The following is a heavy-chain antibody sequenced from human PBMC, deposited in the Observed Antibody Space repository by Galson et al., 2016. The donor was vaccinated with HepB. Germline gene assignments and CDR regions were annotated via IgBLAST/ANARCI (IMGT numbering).Heavy chain of an antibody. J-gene: IGHJ4*02. V-gene: IGHV1-69*13. D-gene: IGHD2-21*02. CDR3: ARGGPSNQALLFPEPLRT. Sequence: SVKVSCKASGETFRNHRIDWVRQAPGQGLEWMGGIIPLSHTANYAQNFQVRVTITADESTSSSYLELSSLKSEDTAVYYCARGGPSNQALLFPEPLRTWGQGTLITVSS. CDR2: IIPLSHTA. CDR1: GETFRNHR.